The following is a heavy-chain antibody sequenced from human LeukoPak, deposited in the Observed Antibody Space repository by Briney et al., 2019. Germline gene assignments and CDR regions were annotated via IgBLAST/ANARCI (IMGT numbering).Heavy chain of an antibody. CDR1: GGSISSGAYY. D-gene: IGHD3-3*01. V-gene: IGHV4-31*03. CDR3: ARGGPGDFWSGYYYYYGMDV. Sequence: PSETLSLTCTVSGGSISSGAYYWSWIRQHPGKGLEWIGYIYYSGSTYYNPSLRSRVTISVDTSKNQFSLKLSSVTAADTAVYYCARGGPGDFWSGYYYYYGMDVWGQGTTVTVSS. CDR2: IYYSGST. J-gene: IGHJ6*02.